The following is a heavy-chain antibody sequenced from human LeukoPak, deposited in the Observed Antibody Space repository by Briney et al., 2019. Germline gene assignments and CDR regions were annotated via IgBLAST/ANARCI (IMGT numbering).Heavy chain of an antibody. Sequence: SETLSLTCTVSGGSISSGSYYWSWIRQPAGKGLEWIGRIYTSGSTNYNPSLKSRVTISVDTSKNQFSLKLSSVTAADTAVYYCARAPSQGIAFMDVWGKGTTVTVSS. D-gene: IGHD6-13*01. J-gene: IGHJ6*03. V-gene: IGHV4-61*02. CDR3: ARAPSQGIAFMDV. CDR2: IYTSGST. CDR1: GGSISSGSYY.